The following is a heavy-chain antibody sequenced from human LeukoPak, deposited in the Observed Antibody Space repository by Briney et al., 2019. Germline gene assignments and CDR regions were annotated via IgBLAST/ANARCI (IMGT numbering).Heavy chain of an antibody. CDR3: ARGTEGTYYGDYGYYYYYMDV. CDR2: IKQDGSEK. V-gene: IGHV3-7*01. D-gene: IGHD4-17*01. CDR1: GFTFSSYW. Sequence: GGSLRLSCAASGFTFSSYWMSWVRQAPGKGLEWVANIKQDGSEKYYVDSVKGRFTISRDNAKNSLYLQMNSLRAEDTAVYYCARGTEGTYYGDYGYYYYYMDVWGKGTTVTVSS. J-gene: IGHJ6*03.